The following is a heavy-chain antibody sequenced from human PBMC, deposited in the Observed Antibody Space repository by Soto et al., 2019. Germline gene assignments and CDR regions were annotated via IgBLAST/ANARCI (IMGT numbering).Heavy chain of an antibody. Sequence: PGESLKISCKGSGYSFTSYWIGWVRQMPGKGLEWMGIIYPGDSDTRYSPSFQGQVTISADKSISTAYLQWSSLKASDTAMYYCASAPRYYYYGMDVWGQGTTVTVSS. V-gene: IGHV5-51*01. CDR1: GYSFTSYW. J-gene: IGHJ6*02. CDR3: ASAPRYYYYGMDV. CDR2: IYPGDSDT.